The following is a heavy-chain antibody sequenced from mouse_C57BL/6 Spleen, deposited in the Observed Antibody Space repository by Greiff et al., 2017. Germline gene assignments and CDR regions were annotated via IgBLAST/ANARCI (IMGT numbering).Heavy chain of an antibody. CDR2: IWWDDDK. CDR3: ARIFTTVVASYWYFDV. V-gene: IGHV8-8*01. CDR1: GFSLSTFGMG. D-gene: IGHD1-1*01. Sequence: QVTLKVSGPGILQPSQTLSLTCSFSGFSLSTFGMGVGWIRQPSGKGLEWLAHIWWDDDKYYNPALKSRLTISKDTSKNQVFLKIANVDTADTATYYCARIFTTVVASYWYFDVWGTGTTVTVSS. J-gene: IGHJ1*03.